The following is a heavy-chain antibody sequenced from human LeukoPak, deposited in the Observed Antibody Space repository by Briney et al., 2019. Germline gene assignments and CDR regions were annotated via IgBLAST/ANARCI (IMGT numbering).Heavy chain of an antibody. V-gene: IGHV3-23*01. J-gene: IGHJ4*02. CDR2: ISGSGDST. CDR1: GFFFSSYA. CDR3: AKERGIPASDTYYFDY. Sequence: PGRSLRLSCAASGFFFSSYAVSWVRQAPGKGLEWVSTISGSGDSTYYADSVKGRFTISRDNSKNTLFLQMSSLRAEDTAVYYCAKERGIPASDTYYFDYWGQGTLVTVSS. D-gene: IGHD6-13*01.